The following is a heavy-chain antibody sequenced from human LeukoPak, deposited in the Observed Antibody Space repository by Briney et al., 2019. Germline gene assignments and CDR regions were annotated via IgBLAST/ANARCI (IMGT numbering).Heavy chain of an antibody. D-gene: IGHD5-24*01. CDR1: GGSISSGGYY. Sequence: SETLSLTCTVSGGSISSGGYYWSWIRQRPGKGLEWIGYIYYSGSTYYNPSLKSRVTISVDTSKNQFSLKLSSVTAADTAVYYCARSAVEMATIRNFDYWGQGTLVTVSS. J-gene: IGHJ4*02. CDR3: ARSAVEMATIRNFDY. CDR2: IYYSGST. V-gene: IGHV4-31*03.